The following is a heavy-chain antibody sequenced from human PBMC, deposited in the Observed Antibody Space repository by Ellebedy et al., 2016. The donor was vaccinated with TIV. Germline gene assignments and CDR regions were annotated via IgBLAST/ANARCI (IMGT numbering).Heavy chain of an antibody. D-gene: IGHD3-3*01. CDR2: IYTSGST. J-gene: IGHJ4*02. CDR3: ARGSYDFWSGTFDY. Sequence: SETLSLTXTVSGGSISSGSYYWSWIRQPAGKGLEWIGRIYTSGSTNYNPSLKSRVTMSVDTSKNQFSLKLSSVTAADTAVYYRARGSYDFWSGTFDYWGQGTLVTVSS. V-gene: IGHV4-61*02. CDR1: GGSISSGSYY.